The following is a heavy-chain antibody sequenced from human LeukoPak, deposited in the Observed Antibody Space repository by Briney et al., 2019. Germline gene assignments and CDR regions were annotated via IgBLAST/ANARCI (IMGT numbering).Heavy chain of an antibody. Sequence: PGGSLRLSCAASGFTFSNYWMSWVRQAPGKGLEWVGRIRSQTAGGTTDFAAPVKGRFSISRDDSKNSLYLQMNSLTSEDTAVYYCAHGSAQYYEYWGQGTLVTVSS. CDR2: IRSQTAGGTT. D-gene: IGHD2-15*01. J-gene: IGHJ1*01. CDR3: AHGSAQYYEY. CDR1: GFTFSNYW. V-gene: IGHV3-15*01.